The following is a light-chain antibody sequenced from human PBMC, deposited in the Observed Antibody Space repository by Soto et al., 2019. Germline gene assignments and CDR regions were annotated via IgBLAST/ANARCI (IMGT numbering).Light chain of an antibody. CDR2: GVT. V-gene: IGLV2-14*01. J-gene: IGLJ1*01. CDR3: RSYTRSYSSV. CDR1: SSDIGGYNY. Sequence: QSALAQAASVSGSPGQSITISCTGTSSDIGGYNYVSWYQQHPGKAPKLMIYGVTNRPSGVSNRFSGSKSGNTASLTISGLLAEDEADYYWRSYTRSYSSVFGTGPKVTVL.